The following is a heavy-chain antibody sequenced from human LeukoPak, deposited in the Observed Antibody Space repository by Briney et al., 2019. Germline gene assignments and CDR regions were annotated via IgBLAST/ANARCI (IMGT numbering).Heavy chain of an antibody. V-gene: IGHV3-73*01. CDR2: IDKKDKGYATAT. D-gene: IGHD1-26*01. J-gene: IGHJ5*02. CDR3: TRDSGTYNWFDP. CDR1: GFTFSGSA. Sequence: GGSLKLSCAASGFTFSGSAIHWVRQSSGKGLEWVGEIDKKDKGYATATAYAASVKGRFTISRDDSINTAYLQMKSLKTEDTALYYCTRDSGTYNWFDPWGQGTLVTVSS.